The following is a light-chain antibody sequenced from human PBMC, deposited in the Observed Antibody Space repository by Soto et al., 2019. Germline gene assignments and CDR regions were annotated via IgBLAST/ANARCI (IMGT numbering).Light chain of an antibody. CDR1: QGISTW. CDR3: QQANSFPVT. Sequence: DIQMTQSPSSVSASVGDRVTITCRASQGISTWLAWYQQKPGKAPNLLISEASSLQSGVPSRFSGSGSGTDFTLTITTLQPEDFATYFCQQANSFPVTFGQGTRLENK. CDR2: EAS. J-gene: IGKJ5*01. V-gene: IGKV1D-12*01.